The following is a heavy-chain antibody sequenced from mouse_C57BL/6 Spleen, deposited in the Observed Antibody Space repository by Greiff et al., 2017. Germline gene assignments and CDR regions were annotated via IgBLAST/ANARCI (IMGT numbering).Heavy chain of an antibody. Sequence: VKLQESGAELVKPGASVKLSCKASGYTFTEYTLHWVKQRSGQGLAWIGWFYPGSGSIKYNEKFKDTATLTADKSSSTGYMELSRWTSEDSAVYFCARHEERAYGNSAWFAYWGQGTLVTVSA. V-gene: IGHV1-62-2*01. J-gene: IGHJ3*01. CDR2: FYPGSGSI. CDR1: GYTFTEYT. CDR3: ARHEERAYGNSAWFAY. D-gene: IGHD2-1*01.